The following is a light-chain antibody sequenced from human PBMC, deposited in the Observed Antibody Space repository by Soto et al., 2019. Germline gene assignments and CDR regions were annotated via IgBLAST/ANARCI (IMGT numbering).Light chain of an antibody. V-gene: IGKV1D-13*01. CDR2: AAS. CDR1: QVISTS. Sequence: AIQVTQSPSSLSASVGDRVTISCRTSQVISTSLAWYQQKPGKPPNVLIYAASTLENGVSSRFSGSGIGTDFTLTISGLQPEDFANSYCQQFNDYPLTFGGGTRVEIK. J-gene: IGKJ4*01. CDR3: QQFNDYPLT.